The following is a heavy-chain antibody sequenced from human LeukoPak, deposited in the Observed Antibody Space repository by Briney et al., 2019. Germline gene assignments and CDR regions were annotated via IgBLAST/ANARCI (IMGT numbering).Heavy chain of an antibody. CDR1: GASYNAYY. Sequence: SEPLSLTCAVYGASYNAYYWSWIRQPPGKGLEWIGDIDRRGTGTYNPSLKSRLTISADASKNQFSLKLNSVTDADTAVYYCAVGITILGVATSFDSWGQGNLV. D-gene: IGHD3-3*01. CDR3: AVGITILGVATSFDS. V-gene: IGHV4-34*01. J-gene: IGHJ4*02. CDR2: IDRRGTG.